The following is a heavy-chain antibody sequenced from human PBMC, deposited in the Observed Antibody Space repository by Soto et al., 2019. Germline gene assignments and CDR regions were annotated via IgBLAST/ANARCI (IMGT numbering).Heavy chain of an antibody. V-gene: IGHV1-69*13. CDR2: IIPIFGTA. D-gene: IGHD6-13*01. Sequence: GASVKVSCKASGGTFSSYAISWVRQAPGQGLEWMGGIIPIFGTANYAQKFQGRVTITADESTSTAYMELSSLRSEDTAVYYCARGFHSTICSLGYYYYGIYVRAQGTTVPVS. CDR1: GGTFSSYA. CDR3: ARGFHSTICSLGYYYYGIYV. J-gene: IGHJ6*02.